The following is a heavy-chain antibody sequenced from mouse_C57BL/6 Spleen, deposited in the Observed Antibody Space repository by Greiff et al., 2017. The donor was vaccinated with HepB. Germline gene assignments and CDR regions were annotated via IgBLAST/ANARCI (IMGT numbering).Heavy chain of an antibody. D-gene: IGHD2-4*01. CDR3: ARHDYYDYDAWFAY. CDR2: ISSGGSYT. CDR1: GFTFSSYG. Sequence: EVKLQESGGDLVKPGGSLKLSCAASGFTFSSYGMSWVRQTPDKRLEWVATISSGGSYTYYPDSVKGRFTISRDNAKNTLYLQMSSLKSEDTAMYYCARHDYYDYDAWFAYWGQGTLVTVSA. J-gene: IGHJ3*01. V-gene: IGHV5-6*01.